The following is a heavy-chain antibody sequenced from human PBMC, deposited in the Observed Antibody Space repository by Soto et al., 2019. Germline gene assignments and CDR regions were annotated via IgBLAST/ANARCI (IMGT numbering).Heavy chain of an antibody. D-gene: IGHD3-10*01. CDR1: GYTFTSYG. Sequence: QVQLVQSGAEVKKPGASVKVSCKASGYTFTSYGISWVRQAPVQGLEWMGWISAYNGNTNYAQKLQGRVIMTRDTSTSTAYMELRSLRSDDTAVYYCARDHGSGKNLGRWEDYWGQGTLVTVSS. V-gene: IGHV1-18*01. CDR2: ISAYNGNT. J-gene: IGHJ4*02. CDR3: ARDHGSGKNLGRWEDY.